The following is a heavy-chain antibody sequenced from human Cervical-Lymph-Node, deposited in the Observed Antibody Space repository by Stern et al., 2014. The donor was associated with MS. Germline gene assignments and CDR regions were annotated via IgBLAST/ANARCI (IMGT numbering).Heavy chain of an antibody. V-gene: IGHV1-58*01. J-gene: IGHJ3*02. Sequence: QMQLVQSGPEVKKPGSSVKVSCKASGFTFSNSGVQWVRQTRGQRLAWIGWIVVGSGKTNYAQKFQERVTITRDRSTSTAYMELSSLRSEDTAVFYCAAGDTVAMLGTAIDAFDIWGQGTMVTVSS. D-gene: IGHD4-17*01. CDR1: GFTFSNSG. CDR2: IVVGSGKT. CDR3: AAGDTVAMLGTAIDAFDI.